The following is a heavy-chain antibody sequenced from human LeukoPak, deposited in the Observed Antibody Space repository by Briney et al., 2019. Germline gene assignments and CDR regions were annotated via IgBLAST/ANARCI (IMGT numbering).Heavy chain of an antibody. CDR2: IIPIFGTA. CDR3: ARVLRSTYYDFWSGYSTAAGYFREGLYYYMDV. V-gene: IGHV1-69*05. J-gene: IGHJ6*03. Sequence: SVKVSCKASGGTFSSYAISWVRQAPGQGLEWMGRIIPIFGTANYAQKFQGRVTITTDESTSTAYMELSSLRSEDTAVYYCARVLRSTYYDFWSGYSTAAGYFREGLYYYMDVWGKGTTVTVSS. D-gene: IGHD3-3*01. CDR1: GGTFSSYA.